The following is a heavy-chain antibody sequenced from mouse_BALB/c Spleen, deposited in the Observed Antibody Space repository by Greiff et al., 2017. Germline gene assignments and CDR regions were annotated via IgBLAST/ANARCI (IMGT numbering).Heavy chain of an antibody. CDR2: ISSGGSYT. V-gene: IGHV5-6-4*01. J-gene: IGHJ4*01. CDR3: TRGRDGSGTMDY. Sequence: EVKLVESGGGLVKPGGSLKLSCAASGFTFSSYTMSWVRQTPEKRLEWVATISSGGSYTYYPDSVKGRFTISRDNAKNTLYLQMSSLKSEDTAMYYCTRGRDGSGTMDYWGQGTSVTVSS. D-gene: IGHD1-1*01. CDR1: GFTFSSYT.